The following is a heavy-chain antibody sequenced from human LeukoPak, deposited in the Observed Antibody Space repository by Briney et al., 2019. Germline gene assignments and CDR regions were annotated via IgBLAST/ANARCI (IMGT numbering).Heavy chain of an antibody. Sequence: GGSLRLSCAASGITFSSYAMHWVRQAPGKGLEWGAVISYDGSNKYYADSVKGRFTISRDNSKNTLYLQMNSLRAEHTAVYYCARDLGISSGWYLDYWGQGTLVTVSS. CDR2: ISYDGSNK. J-gene: IGHJ4*02. CDR1: GITFSSYA. D-gene: IGHD6-19*01. V-gene: IGHV3-30-3*01. CDR3: ARDLGISSGWYLDY.